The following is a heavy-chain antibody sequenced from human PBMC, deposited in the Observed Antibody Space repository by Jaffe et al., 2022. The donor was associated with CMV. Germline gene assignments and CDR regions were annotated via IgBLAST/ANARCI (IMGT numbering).Heavy chain of an antibody. Sequence: EVQLVETGGGLIQPGGSLRLSCAASGFTVSSNYMSWVRQAPGKGLEWVSVIYSGGSTYYADSVKGRFTISRDNSKNTLYLQMNSLRAEDTAVYYCARGLVSGSYHFDYWGQGTLVTVSS. CDR1: GFTVSSNY. D-gene: IGHD3-10*01. CDR2: IYSGGST. V-gene: IGHV3-53*02. J-gene: IGHJ4*02. CDR3: ARGLVSGSYHFDY.